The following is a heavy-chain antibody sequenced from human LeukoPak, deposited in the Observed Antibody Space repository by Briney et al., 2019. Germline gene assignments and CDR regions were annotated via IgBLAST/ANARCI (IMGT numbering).Heavy chain of an antibody. D-gene: IGHD5-24*01. CDR3: ASGDGYNNDY. V-gene: IGHV3-48*03. CDR1: GFTFSSYE. CDR2: ISSRSTI. Sequence: PGGSLRLSCAASGFTFSSYEMNWVRQAPGKGLEWVSYISSRSTISYADSVKGRFTISRDNAKNSLYLQMNSLRVEDTAAYYCASGDGYNNDYWGQGTLVTVSS. J-gene: IGHJ4*02.